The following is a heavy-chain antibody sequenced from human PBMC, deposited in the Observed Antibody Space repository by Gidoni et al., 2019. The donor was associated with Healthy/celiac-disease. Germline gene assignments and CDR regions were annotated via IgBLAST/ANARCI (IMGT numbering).Heavy chain of an antibody. J-gene: IGHJ6*02. CDR3: AREPTGTTRIDGGLDYYYYGMDV. V-gene: IGHV3-30-3*01. Sequence: QVQLVESGGGVVQPGRSLRLSCADSGFTCSSYARHWVRQAPGKGLELVAVISYDGSNKYDADSVKGRFTISRDNSKNTLYLQMNSLRAEDTAVYYCAREPTGTTRIDGGLDYYYYGMDVWGQGTTVTVSS. CDR2: ISYDGSNK. D-gene: IGHD1-1*01. CDR1: GFTCSSYA.